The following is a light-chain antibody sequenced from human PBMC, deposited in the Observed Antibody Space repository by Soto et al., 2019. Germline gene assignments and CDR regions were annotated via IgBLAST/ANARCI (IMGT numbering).Light chain of an antibody. Sequence: QTVVTQEPSFSVSPGGTVTLTCGLSSGSVSTSYYPSWYQQTPGQAPRTPIYNTNTRSSGVPDRFSGSILGSKAALTITGAQADDESDYYCVLYMGSGIWVFGGGTQLTVL. CDR1: SGSVSTSYY. CDR3: VLYMGSGIWV. J-gene: IGLJ3*02. CDR2: NTN. V-gene: IGLV8-61*01.